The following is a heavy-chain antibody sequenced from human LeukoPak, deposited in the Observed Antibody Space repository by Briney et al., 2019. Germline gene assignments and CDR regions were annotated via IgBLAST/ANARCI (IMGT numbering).Heavy chain of an antibody. CDR2: INHSGST. Sequence: SETLSLTCAVYGGSFSGYYWSWIRQPPGKGLEWIGEINHSGSTNYNPSLKSRVTISVDTSKNRFSLKLSSVTAADTAVYYCARGSKLRYFDWLFPYYYGMDVWGKGTTVTVSS. V-gene: IGHV4-34*01. CDR1: GGSFSGYY. CDR3: ARGSKLRYFDWLFPYYYGMDV. D-gene: IGHD3-9*01. J-gene: IGHJ6*04.